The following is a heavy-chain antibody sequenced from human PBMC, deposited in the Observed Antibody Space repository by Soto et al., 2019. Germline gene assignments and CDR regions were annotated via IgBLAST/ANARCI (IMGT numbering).Heavy chain of an antibody. J-gene: IGHJ2*01. V-gene: IGHV3-23*01. CDR3: AKSASSITGTTWYFDL. CDR1: GFTFSSYA. CDR2: ISGSGGST. D-gene: IGHD1-7*01. Sequence: EVQLLAAGGGLVQPGGSLRLSCAASGFTFSSYAMSWVRQAPGKGLEWVSAISGSGGSTYYEDSVKGRFTVYRDNSKNTLYLQMNSLRAEDTAVYYCAKSASSITGTTWYFDLWGRGTLVTVYS.